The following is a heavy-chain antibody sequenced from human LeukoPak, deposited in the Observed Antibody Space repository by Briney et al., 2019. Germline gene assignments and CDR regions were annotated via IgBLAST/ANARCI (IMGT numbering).Heavy chain of an antibody. CDR3: ARAVAGGVGHYFDY. Sequence: SETLSLTCTASGAFISSSSYNWVWVRQPPGKGLEWIGSISYSGRTHYNPSLKSRVTMSIDTSKIQFYLKLSSVTAADTAVYYCARAVAGGVGHYFDYWGQGTVVTVSS. V-gene: IGHV4-39*01. CDR1: GAFISSSSYN. D-gene: IGHD6-19*01. J-gene: IGHJ4*02. CDR2: ISYSGRT.